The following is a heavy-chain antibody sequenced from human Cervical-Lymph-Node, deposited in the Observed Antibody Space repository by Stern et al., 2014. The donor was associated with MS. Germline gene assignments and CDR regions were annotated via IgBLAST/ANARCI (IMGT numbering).Heavy chain of an antibody. V-gene: IGHV4-59*01. Sequence: QLQLQESGPGLVTPSETLSLTCTVSGGSIINYYWSWIRQSPGKGLEWIGYIYYSGRTNYNPSLKSRVTISVDTSKNQFSLMLTSVTAADTAVYYCARDSSDTWYGPIDSWGQGTLVTVSS. J-gene: IGHJ4*02. CDR2: IYYSGRT. CDR1: GGSIINYY. D-gene: IGHD6-13*01. CDR3: ARDSSDTWYGPIDS.